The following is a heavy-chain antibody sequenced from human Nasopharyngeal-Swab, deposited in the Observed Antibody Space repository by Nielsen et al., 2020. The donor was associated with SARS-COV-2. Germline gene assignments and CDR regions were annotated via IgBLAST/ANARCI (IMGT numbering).Heavy chain of an antibody. V-gene: IGHV3-30*18. CDR1: GFTFSNSG. D-gene: IGHD4-23*01. Sequence: GGSLRLSCAASGFTFSNSGMDWVRQAPGKGLEWVAVISYDGSNKYYADSVKGQFTISRDNSKNTLYLQMNSLRAEDTAVYYCAKLGGNSDGSYFDYWDQGTLVTVSS. CDR3: AKLGGNSDGSYFDY. CDR2: ISYDGSNK. J-gene: IGHJ4*02.